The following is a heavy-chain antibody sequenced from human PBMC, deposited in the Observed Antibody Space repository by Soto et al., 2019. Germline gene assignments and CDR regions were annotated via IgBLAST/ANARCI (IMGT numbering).Heavy chain of an antibody. D-gene: IGHD6-6*01. CDR3: AKDPNIAARSSWFAP. CDR2: ISGNSTYI. V-gene: IGHV3-11*06. J-gene: IGHJ5*02. Sequence: VQLVESGGGLVKPGGSLRLSCAASGFTFSDYYMSWIRQAPGKGLEGVSYISGNSTYIKYAESVKGRFTTSRDNAKNSLYLYMDSRRAEATAIYYCAKDPNIAARSSWFAPWGQGTLFTVPS. CDR1: GFTFSDYY.